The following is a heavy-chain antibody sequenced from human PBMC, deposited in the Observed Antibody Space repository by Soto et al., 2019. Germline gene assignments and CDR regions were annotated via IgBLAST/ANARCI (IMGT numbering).Heavy chain of an antibody. J-gene: IGHJ4*02. Sequence: ASVKVSCKASGYTFTNYAMDWVRQAPGQRLEWMGWINAGNGNTKYSQNFQGRVTITRDTSASTAYMELSSLRFEDTAVYYCARGPNPYYFDYWGQGTLVTVSS. V-gene: IGHV1-3*01. CDR1: GYTFTNYA. CDR2: INAGNGNT. CDR3: ARGPNPYYFDY.